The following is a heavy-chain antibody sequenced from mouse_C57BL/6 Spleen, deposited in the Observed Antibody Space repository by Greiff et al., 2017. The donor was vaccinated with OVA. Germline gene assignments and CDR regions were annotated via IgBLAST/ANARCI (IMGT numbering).Heavy chain of an antibody. V-gene: IGHV1-22*01. CDR1: GYTFTDYN. CDR3: ARLGDEDAMDY. J-gene: IGHJ4*01. D-gene: IGHD3-3*01. CDR2: INPNNGGT. Sequence: EVMLVESGPELVKPGASVKMSCKASGYTFTDYNMHWVKQSHGKSLEWIGYINPNNGGTSYNQKFKGKATLTVNKSSSTAYMELRSLTSEDSAVYYCARLGDEDAMDYWGQGTSVTVSS.